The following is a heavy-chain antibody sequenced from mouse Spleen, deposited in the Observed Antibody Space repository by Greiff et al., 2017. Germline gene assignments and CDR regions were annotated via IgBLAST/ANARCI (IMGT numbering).Heavy chain of an antibody. J-gene: IGHJ3*01. CDR2: IYPGSGNT. CDR1: GYSFTSYY. D-gene: IGHD2-4*01. V-gene: IGHV1-66*01. Sequence: QVQLQQSGPELVKPGASVKISCKASGYSFTSYYIHWVKQRPGQGLEWIGWIYPGSGNTKYNEKFKGKATLTADTSSSTAYMQLSSLTSEDSAVYYCAKAGDYDEVFAYWGQGTLVTVSA. CDR3: AKAGDYDEVFAY.